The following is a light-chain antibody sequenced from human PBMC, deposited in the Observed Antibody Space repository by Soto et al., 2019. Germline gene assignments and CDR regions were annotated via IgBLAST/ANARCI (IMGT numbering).Light chain of an antibody. J-gene: IGLJ1*01. Sequence: QSALTQPASVSGSPGQSITISCTGTSSDVGSYNLVSWYQQHPGKAPELMIYEVSKRPSGVSNRFSGSKSGNTASLTISGLQAEDEADYYCCSYADTSTYVFGTGTKVTVL. V-gene: IGLV2-23*02. CDR2: EVS. CDR3: CSYADTSTYV. CDR1: SSDVGSYNL.